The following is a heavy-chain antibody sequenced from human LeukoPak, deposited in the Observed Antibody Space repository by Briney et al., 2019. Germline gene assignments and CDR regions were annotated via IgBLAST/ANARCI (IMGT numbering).Heavy chain of an antibody. V-gene: IGHV4-59*01. CDR2: IYYSGST. Sequence: SETLSLTCTVSGRSISSDYWSWIRQPPGKGLEWIGYIYYSGSTNYNPSLKSRVTISVDTSKNQFSLKLSSLTAADTAVYYCARCRDILTGYYPSYMDVWGKGTTVTVSS. D-gene: IGHD3-9*01. CDR3: ARCRDILTGYYPSYMDV. CDR1: GRSISSDY. J-gene: IGHJ6*03.